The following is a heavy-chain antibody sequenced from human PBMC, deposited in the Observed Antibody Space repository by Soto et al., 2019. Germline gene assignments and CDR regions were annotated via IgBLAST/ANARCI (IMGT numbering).Heavy chain of an antibody. D-gene: IGHD6-13*01. CDR1: EFTLNTDW. Sequence: EVQLVESGGGLVQPGGALRLSCLASEFTLNTDWMNWVRQAPLNGLEWVATIKDDGSEKYYVDSVKGRFTISSDNAKNSLYLQMNSLRGEDTAVYYCARDWGTPGRGSAVGYYYHYGMDVWGQGTTVTVSS. CDR2: IKDDGSEK. J-gene: IGHJ6*02. CDR3: ARDWGTPGRGSAVGYYYHYGMDV. V-gene: IGHV3-7*03.